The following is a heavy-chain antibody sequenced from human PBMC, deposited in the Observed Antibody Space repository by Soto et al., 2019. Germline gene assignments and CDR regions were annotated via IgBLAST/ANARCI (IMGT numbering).Heavy chain of an antibody. CDR3: AKVWSLGSVFFFALDH. D-gene: IGHD2-15*01. V-gene: IGHV3-23*01. CDR1: GFTFSSYA. CDR2: ISGSGGGT. Sequence: GGSLRLSCVASGFTFSSYAMNWVRQAPGKGLEWVSAISGSGGGTYYADSVKGRFIISRDNSKNTLYLQMNSLRAEDTAVYYCAKVWSLGSVFFFALDHWGQGTLVTVSS. J-gene: IGHJ4*02.